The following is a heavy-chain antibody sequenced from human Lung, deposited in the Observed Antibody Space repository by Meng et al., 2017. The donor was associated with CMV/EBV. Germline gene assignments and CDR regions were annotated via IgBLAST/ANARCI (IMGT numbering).Heavy chain of an antibody. CDR3: LRRSGGSV. CDR2: IPHRGSS. D-gene: IGHD3-10*01. V-gene: IGHV4-4*02. CDR1: GDSITNHNW. Sequence: HVQLREAGPELVKPSETLSLTCAVSGDSITNHNWWAWVRQPPGKGLEWIGEIPHRGSSAYNPSLKSRVSMSIDKSKNQFSLKLTSVTAADTAVYHCLRRSGGSVWGQGTLVTVSS. J-gene: IGHJ1*01.